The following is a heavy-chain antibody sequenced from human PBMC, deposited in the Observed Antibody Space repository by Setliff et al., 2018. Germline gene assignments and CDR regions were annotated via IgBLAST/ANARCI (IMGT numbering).Heavy chain of an antibody. CDR3: ARELRSPFWHIDS. CDR2: SIPILKTA. J-gene: IGHJ4*02. CDR1: GGTFGSSG. D-gene: IGHD3-3*01. V-gene: IGHV1-69*11. Sequence: GASVKVSCKASGGTFGSSGITWVRQAPGEGLEWVGRSIPILKTANYAQKFQGRVTLSVDDSATTAYMDLRSLKLEDTAVYFCARELRSPFWHIDSWGQGTLVTVSS.